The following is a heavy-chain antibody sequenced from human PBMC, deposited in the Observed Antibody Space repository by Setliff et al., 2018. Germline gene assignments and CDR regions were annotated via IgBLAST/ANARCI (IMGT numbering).Heavy chain of an antibody. J-gene: IGHJ4*02. CDR3: ARQQWLVGGFDY. V-gene: IGHV1-2*04. D-gene: IGHD6-19*01. CDR2: INPNSGGT. CDR1: GYTFTGYY. Sequence: ASVKVSCKASGYTFTGYYMHWVRQAPGQGLEWMGWINPNSGGTNYAQKFQGWVTMTRETSISTAYMELSRLRSDDTSVYYCARQQWLVGGFDYWGQGTLVSVSS.